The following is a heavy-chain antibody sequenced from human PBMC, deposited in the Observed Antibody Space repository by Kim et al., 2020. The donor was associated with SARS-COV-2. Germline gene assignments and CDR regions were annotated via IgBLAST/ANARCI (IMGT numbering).Heavy chain of an antibody. Sequence: SYADSVQGRFTISRDNSKNTLYLQMNSLRAEDTAVYYCARDFYGSGSFDYWGQGTLVTVSS. V-gene: IGHV3-30*01. CDR3: ARDFYGSGSFDY. J-gene: IGHJ4*02. D-gene: IGHD3-10*01.